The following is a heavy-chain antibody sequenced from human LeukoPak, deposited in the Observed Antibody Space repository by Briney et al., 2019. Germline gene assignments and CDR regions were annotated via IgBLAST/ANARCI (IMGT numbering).Heavy chain of an antibody. CDR3: ARAPPHYYDSDVPFDY. CDR1: GYTFTSYY. Sequence: ASVKVSCTASGYTFTSYYMHWVRQAPGQGLEWMGIINPSGGSTSYAQKFQGRVTMTRDTSTSTVYMELSSLRSEDTAVYYCARAPPHYYDSDVPFDYWGQGTLVTVSS. V-gene: IGHV1-46*01. J-gene: IGHJ4*02. CDR2: INPSGGST. D-gene: IGHD3-22*01.